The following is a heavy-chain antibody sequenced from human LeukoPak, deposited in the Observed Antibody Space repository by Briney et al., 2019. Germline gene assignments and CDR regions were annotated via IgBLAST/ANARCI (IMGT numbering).Heavy chain of an antibody. J-gene: IGHJ3*02. Sequence: SGGSLRLSCGASGFTFDDYAMHWVRQAPGKGLEWVSCISWNSGSIGYADSVKGRFTISRDNAKNSLYLQMNSLRAEDTALYYCAKLGGVWFGELSGGTTDAFDIWGQGTMVTVSS. CDR3: AKLGGVWFGELSGGTTDAFDI. CDR2: ISWNSGSI. CDR1: GFTFDDYA. V-gene: IGHV3-9*01. D-gene: IGHD3-10*01.